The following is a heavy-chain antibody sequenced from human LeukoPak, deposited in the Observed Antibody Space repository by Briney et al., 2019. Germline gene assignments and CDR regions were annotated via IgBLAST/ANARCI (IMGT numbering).Heavy chain of an antibody. J-gene: IGHJ4*02. CDR2: IYYSGST. D-gene: IGHD4-17*01. Sequence: SETLSLTCTVSGGSINPYYWSWIRQHPGKGLEWIGYIYYSGSTYYNPSLKSRVTISVDTSKNQFSLKLSSVTAADTAVYYCARSGGDYGDEEYYFDYWGQGTLVTVSS. CDR3: ARSGGDYGDEEYYFDY. V-gene: IGHV4-59*06. CDR1: GGSINPYY.